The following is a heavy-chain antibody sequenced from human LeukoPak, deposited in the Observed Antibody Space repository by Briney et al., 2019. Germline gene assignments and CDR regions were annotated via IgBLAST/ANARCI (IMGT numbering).Heavy chain of an antibody. J-gene: IGHJ4*02. V-gene: IGHV4-59*12. CDR3: ARAQGPWFGNPNPYYFDY. Sequence: SETLSLTCTVSGGSISTYYWSWIRQPPGKGLEWIGYVYYSGATNYNPSLKSRVTISLDTSKNQFSLKLSSVTAADTAVYYCARAQGPWFGNPNPYYFDYWGQGTLVTVSS. CDR1: GGSISTYY. D-gene: IGHD3-10*01. CDR2: VYYSGAT.